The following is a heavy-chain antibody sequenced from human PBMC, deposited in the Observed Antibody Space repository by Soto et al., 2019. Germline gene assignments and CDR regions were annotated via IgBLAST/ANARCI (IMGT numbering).Heavy chain of an antibody. D-gene: IGHD5-18*01. Sequence: EVQLVESGGGLVQPGGSLKLSCAASGFTFSGSAMHWVRQASGKGLEWVGRIRSKANSYATAYAASVKGRFTISRDDSKNTAYLQMNSLKTEDTAAYYCTRRDGTARDYGMDVWGQGTTVTVSS. CDR3: TRRDGTARDYGMDV. CDR2: IRSKANSYAT. J-gene: IGHJ6*02. CDR1: GFTFSGSA. V-gene: IGHV3-73*02.